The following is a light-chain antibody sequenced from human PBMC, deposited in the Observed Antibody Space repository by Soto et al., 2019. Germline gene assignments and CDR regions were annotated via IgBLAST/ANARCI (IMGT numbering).Light chain of an antibody. CDR3: QLYGSSLT. J-gene: IGKJ5*01. CDR1: QSVSSNY. CDR2: DAS. Sequence: EIVLKQSPGTLSLSPGERTTLSCRASQSVSSNYLAWYQQKPGQAPRLLIYDASSSATGIPDSLRGSGSVTDFTLSGSIVQTEVFLVFDCQLYGSSLTFGKVKRLEI. V-gene: IGKV3-20*01.